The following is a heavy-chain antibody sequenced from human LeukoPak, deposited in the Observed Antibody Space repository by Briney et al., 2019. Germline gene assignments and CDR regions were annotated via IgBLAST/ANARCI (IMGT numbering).Heavy chain of an antibody. CDR1: GSIHSYYW. CDR2: IYPGDSDT. J-gene: IGHJ3*02. CDR3: ANMRKAFDI. V-gene: IGHV5-51*01. Sequence: GSIHSYYWSWIRQPPGKGLEWMGIIYPGDSDTRYSPSFQGQVTISADKSISTAYLQWSSLKASDTAMYYCANMRKAFDIWGQGTMVTVSS.